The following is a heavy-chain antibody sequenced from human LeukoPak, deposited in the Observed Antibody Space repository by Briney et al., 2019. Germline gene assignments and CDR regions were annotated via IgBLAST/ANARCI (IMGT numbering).Heavy chain of an antibody. D-gene: IGHD4-17*01. Sequence: NPSETLSLTCTASGDSISSYYWLWLRQPAGKGLEWIGRIHSSGSTNYNPSLKSRVSTSVDTSKNQFSLKLRSVTAADTAVYYCARAEVTTAAFFDYWGQGTLVTVSS. CDR3: ARAEVTTAAFFDY. J-gene: IGHJ4*02. CDR2: IHSSGST. V-gene: IGHV4-4*07. CDR1: GDSISSYY.